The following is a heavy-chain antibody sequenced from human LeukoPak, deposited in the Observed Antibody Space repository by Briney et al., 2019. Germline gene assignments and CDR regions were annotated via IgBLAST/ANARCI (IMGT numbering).Heavy chain of an antibody. CDR2: IYHSGTT. CDR1: GYSISSGYY. CDR3: ARAILSGYPDS. V-gene: IGHV4-38-2*02. D-gene: IGHD3-3*01. Sequence: SETLSLTCTVSGYSISSGYYWGWIRQPPGKGLEWIGSIYHSGTTYYNSSFKSRVTISVDTSKNQFSLKLSSVTAADTAVYYCARAILSGYPDSWGQGTLVIVFS. J-gene: IGHJ4*02.